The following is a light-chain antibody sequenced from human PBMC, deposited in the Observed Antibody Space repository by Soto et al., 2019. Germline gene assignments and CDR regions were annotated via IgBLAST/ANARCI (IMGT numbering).Light chain of an antibody. J-gene: IGKJ2*01. CDR2: DAS. CDR1: QSVSSSY. Sequence: EIVLTQSPGTLSLSPGERATLSCRASQSVSSSYLAWYQQKPGQAPRLLIYDASSRATGIPDRFSGSGSGTDFTLTISRLEPEDFAVYYGQQYGSSSYTFGQGTKLEIK. V-gene: IGKV3-20*01. CDR3: QQYGSSSYT.